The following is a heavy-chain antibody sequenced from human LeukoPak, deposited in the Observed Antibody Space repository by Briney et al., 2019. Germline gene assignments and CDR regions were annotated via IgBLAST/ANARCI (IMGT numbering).Heavy chain of an antibody. V-gene: IGHV3-33*01. CDR3: GRVYCGGNCYSPPLPDY. Sequence: AGGSLRLSCAASGFTFSSYGMQWVRQAPGKGLDWVAGIWYDGSNKNYADSVKGLFTISRDNSKNTLFLQMNSLRAEDTAVYYCGRVYCGGNCYSPPLPDYWGQGTLVTVSA. CDR2: IWYDGSNK. D-gene: IGHD2-21*02. CDR1: GFTFSSYG. J-gene: IGHJ4*02.